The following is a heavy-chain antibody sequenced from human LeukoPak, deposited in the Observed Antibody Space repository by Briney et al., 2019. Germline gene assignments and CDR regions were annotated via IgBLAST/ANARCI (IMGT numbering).Heavy chain of an antibody. CDR2: TRSSDAGT. Sequence: GGSLRLSCAASGFTLSTYAMSWLRPTPGNGLAWVAATRSSDAGTYHADSVRGPFTISRDNSKNTLYLQMNSLRAEDAAVYFCAKAPVTSCRGAYCYPFDAWGQGTLVTVSS. CDR1: GFTLSTYA. J-gene: IGHJ4*02. D-gene: IGHD2-21*01. CDR3: AKAPVTSCRGAYCYPFDA. V-gene: IGHV3-23*01.